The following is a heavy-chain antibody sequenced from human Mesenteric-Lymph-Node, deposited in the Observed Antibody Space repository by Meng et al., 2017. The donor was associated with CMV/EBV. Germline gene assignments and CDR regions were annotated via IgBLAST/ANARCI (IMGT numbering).Heavy chain of an antibody. CDR1: GGTFGRYG. J-gene: IGHJ4*02. CDR2: IIPIFGTA. V-gene: IGHV1-69*05. Sequence: SVKVSCKASGGTFGRYGISWVRQAPGQGLEWMGGIIPIFGTANYAQKFQGRVTITTDESTSTAYMELSSLRSEDTAVYYCARAGVAYYYDSSGYFGHVDYWGQGTLVTVSS. D-gene: IGHD3-22*01. CDR3: ARAGVAYYYDSSGYFGHVDY.